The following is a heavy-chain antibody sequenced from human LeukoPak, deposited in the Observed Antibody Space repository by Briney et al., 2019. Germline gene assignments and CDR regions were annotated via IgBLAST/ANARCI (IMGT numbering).Heavy chain of an antibody. V-gene: IGHV3-30-3*01. CDR3: ARDHIVATTAAFDY. CDR2: ISYDGSNK. J-gene: IGHJ4*02. Sequence: GGSLRLSCAASGFTLSSYAMHWVRQAPGKGLEWVAVISYDGSNKYYADSVKGRFTISRDNSKNTLYLQMSSLRAEDTAVYYCARDHIVATTAAFDYWGQGTLVTVSS. D-gene: IGHD5-12*01. CDR1: GFTLSSYA.